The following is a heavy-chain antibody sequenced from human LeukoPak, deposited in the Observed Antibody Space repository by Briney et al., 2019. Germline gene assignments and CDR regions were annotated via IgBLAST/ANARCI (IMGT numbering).Heavy chain of an antibody. D-gene: IGHD3/OR15-3a*01. CDR3: ARGIVGSRDFYFRYYFDY. V-gene: IGHV4-38-2*02. J-gene: IGHJ4*02. CDR2: IYHSGST. Sequence: SETLSLTCTVSGYSIISDCFWGWIRQPPGKGLEWIGTIYHSGSTYYSPSLKSRVTVSVDTSKNEFSLKLSPVTAADTAVYFCARGIVGSRDFYFRYYFDYWGQGTLVTVSS. CDR1: GYSIISDCF.